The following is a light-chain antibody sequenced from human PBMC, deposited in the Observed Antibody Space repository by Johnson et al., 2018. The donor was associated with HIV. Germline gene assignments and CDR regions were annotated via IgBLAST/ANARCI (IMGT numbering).Light chain of an antibody. V-gene: IGLV1-51*02. J-gene: IGLJ1*01. Sequence: SVLTQPPSVSAAPGQTVTISCSGSSSNIGNNYVSWYQQLPGTAPKVLIYENNERPSGIPDRFSGSRSGTSATLGITGLQTGDEADYYCGTWDSSLGASYVFRTGTKVTVL. CDR3: GTWDSSLGASYV. CDR2: ENN. CDR1: SSNIGNNY.